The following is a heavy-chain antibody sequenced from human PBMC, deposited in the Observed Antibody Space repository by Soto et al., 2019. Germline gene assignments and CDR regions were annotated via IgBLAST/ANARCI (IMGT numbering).Heavy chain of an antibody. CDR2: IYYSGST. Sequence: SETLSLTCTVSGGSISSYYWSWIRQPPGKGLEWIGYIYYSGSTNYNPSLKSRVTISVDTSKNQFSLKLSSVTAADTAVYYCGRKDTAAAGNWFAPGGRETLVTVSS. V-gene: IGHV4-59*01. CDR1: GGSISSYY. CDR3: GRKDTAAAGNWFAP. D-gene: IGHD6-13*01. J-gene: IGHJ5*02.